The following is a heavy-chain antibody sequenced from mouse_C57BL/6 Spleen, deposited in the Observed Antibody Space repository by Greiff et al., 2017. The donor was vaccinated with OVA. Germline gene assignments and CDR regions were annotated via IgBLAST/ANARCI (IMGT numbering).Heavy chain of an antibody. J-gene: IGHJ3*01. Sequence: EVKLVESGGGLVKPGGSLKLSCAASGFTFSDYGMHWVRQAPEKGLEWVAYISSGSSTIYYADTVKGRFTISRDNAKNTLFLQMTSLRSEDTAMYYCATGLITTVVPAYWGQGTLVTVSA. CDR1: GFTFSDYG. V-gene: IGHV5-17*01. CDR2: ISSGSSTI. D-gene: IGHD1-1*01. CDR3: ATGLITTVVPAY.